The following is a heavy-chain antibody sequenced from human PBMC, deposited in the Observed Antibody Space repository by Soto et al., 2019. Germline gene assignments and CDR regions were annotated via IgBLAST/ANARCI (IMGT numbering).Heavy chain of an antibody. CDR3: ARRGFDY. CDR1: GYAFSSNY. V-gene: IGHV1-46*01. Sequence: QVQLVQSGAEVKKPGASVKVSCKASGYAFSSNYIHWVRQASGQGLEWMGVINPSNGRTTYAQNSQDRVTMTRDTSTSTVYLELRSLSSDDTAVYYCARRGFDYWGQGTPVTVSS. J-gene: IGHJ4*02. CDR2: INPSNGRT.